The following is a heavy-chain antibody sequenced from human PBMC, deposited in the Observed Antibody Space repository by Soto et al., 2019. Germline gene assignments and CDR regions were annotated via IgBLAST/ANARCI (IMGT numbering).Heavy chain of an antibody. Sequence: SETLSLTCTVSGGSISSYYWSWIRQPPGKGLEWIGYIYYSGSTNYNPSLKSRVTISVDTSKNQFSLKLSSVTAADTAVYYCARGDHYGDYLRLWGQGTLVTVSS. V-gene: IGHV4-59*01. J-gene: IGHJ4*02. CDR2: IYYSGST. D-gene: IGHD4-17*01. CDR3: ARGDHYGDYLRL. CDR1: GGSISSYY.